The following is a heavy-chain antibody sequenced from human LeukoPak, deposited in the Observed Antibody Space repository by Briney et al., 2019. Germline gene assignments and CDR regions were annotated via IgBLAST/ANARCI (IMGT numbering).Heavy chain of an antibody. D-gene: IGHD3-22*01. CDR3: ARDIGTVVTTLDY. CDR2: IWYDGRNK. Sequence: GGSLRLSCAASGFTLSSYDMHWVRQAPGKGLEWVALIWYDGRNKYYPDSVKGRFTISRDISKNTLYLQMNSLRAEDTAVYFCARDIGTVVTTLDYWGQGTLVTVSS. CDR1: GFTLSSYD. J-gene: IGHJ4*02. V-gene: IGHV3-33*01.